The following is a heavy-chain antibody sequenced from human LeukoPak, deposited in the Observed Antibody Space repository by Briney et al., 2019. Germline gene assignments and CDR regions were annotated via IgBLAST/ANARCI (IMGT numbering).Heavy chain of an antibody. CDR3: ARDISHDVHAFDI. J-gene: IGHJ3*02. CDR2: IYYSGST. V-gene: IGHV4-59*12. CDR1: GGSISSYY. Sequence: SETLSLTCTVSGGSISSYYWSWIRQPPGKGLEWIGYIYYSGSTNYNPSLKSRVTISVDTSKNQFSLKLSSVTAADTAVYYCARDISHDVHAFDIWGQGTMVTVSS.